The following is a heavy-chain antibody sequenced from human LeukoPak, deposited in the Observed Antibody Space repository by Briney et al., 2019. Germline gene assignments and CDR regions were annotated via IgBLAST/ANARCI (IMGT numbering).Heavy chain of an antibody. CDR2: INPNSGGT. CDR1: GYTFTGYY. J-gene: IGHJ4*02. D-gene: IGHD6-19*01. V-gene: IGHV1-2*02. CDR3: ATTAYSSGWFLN. Sequence: ALVKVSCKASGYTFTGYYMHWVRQAPGQGLEWMGWINPNSGGTNYAQKFQGRVTMTRDTSISTAYMELSRLRSDDTAMYYCATTAYSSGWFLNWGQGTLVTVSS.